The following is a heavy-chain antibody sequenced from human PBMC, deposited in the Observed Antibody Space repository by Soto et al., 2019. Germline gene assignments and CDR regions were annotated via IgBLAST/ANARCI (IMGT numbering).Heavy chain of an antibody. CDR1: GGSISSGGYY. V-gene: IGHV4-31*03. CDR3: ARLWGRDYDFWSGYKLPDY. J-gene: IGHJ4*02. D-gene: IGHD3-3*01. Sequence: SETLSLTCTVSGGSISSGGYYWSWIRQHPGKGLEWIGYIHYSGSTYYNPPLKSRVTISVDTSKNQFSLKLSSVTAADTAVYYCARLWGRDYDFWSGYKLPDYWGQGTLVTVSS. CDR2: IHYSGST.